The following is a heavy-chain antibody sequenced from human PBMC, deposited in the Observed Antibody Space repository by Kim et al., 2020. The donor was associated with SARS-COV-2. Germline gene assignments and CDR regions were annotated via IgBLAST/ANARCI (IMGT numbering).Heavy chain of an antibody. V-gene: IGHV3-66*01. CDR1: GFTISTHY. CDR3: ASSHVFGAGPLGY. Sequence: GGSLRLSCAASGFTISTHYMTWVRQPPGKGLEWVSVIYSGGATHYADPVRGRFTISRDNSKNTLYLQMNSLRDEDTAMYYCASSHVFGAGPLGYWGQGTLVTVSS. J-gene: IGHJ4*02. D-gene: IGHD3-10*02. CDR2: IYSGGAT.